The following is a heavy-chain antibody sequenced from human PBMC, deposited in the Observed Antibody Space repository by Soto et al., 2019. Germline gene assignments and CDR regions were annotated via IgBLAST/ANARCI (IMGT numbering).Heavy chain of an antibody. D-gene: IGHD6-19*01. V-gene: IGHV1-69*12. CDR3: AQTLGLAVAGPGRFDL. CDR1: GGTFSSYA. Sequence: QVQLVQSGAEVKKPGSSVKVSCKASGGTFSSYAISWVRQAPGQGLEWMGGIIPIFGRANYAQKFQGRVTLTAAASTSTAYMELSRLRSEDTAVYYCAQTLGLAVAGPGRFDLWGRGTLVTVSS. J-gene: IGHJ2*01. CDR2: IIPIFGRA.